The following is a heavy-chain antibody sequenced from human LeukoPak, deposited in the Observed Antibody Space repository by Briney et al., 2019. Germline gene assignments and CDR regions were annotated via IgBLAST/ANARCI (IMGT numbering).Heavy chain of an antibody. D-gene: IGHD6-19*01. CDR2: IYFSGNT. V-gene: IGHV4-59*01. Sequence: SETLSLTCTVSGGSISSYYWSWIRQPPGKGLEWIGYIYFSGNTDYNPSLKSRVTISVDTSKNQFSLKLSSVTAADTAVYYCAGLSVASRGGFDYWGQGTLVTVSS. CDR1: GGSISSYY. CDR3: AGLSVASRGGFDY. J-gene: IGHJ4*02.